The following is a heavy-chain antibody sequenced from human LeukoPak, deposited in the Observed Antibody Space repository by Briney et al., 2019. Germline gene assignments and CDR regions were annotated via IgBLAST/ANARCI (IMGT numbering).Heavy chain of an antibody. CDR2: ISGSSSTI. CDR1: GFTFSSYS. Sequence: GGSLRLSCAASGFTFSSYSMNWVRQAPGKGLEWVSYISGSSSTIYYADSVKGRFTISRDNAKKSLYLQMNSLRAEDTAVYYCARRGHGYGSPFDYWGQGTLVTVSS. CDR3: ARRGHGYGSPFDY. D-gene: IGHD5-18*01. V-gene: IGHV3-48*01. J-gene: IGHJ4*02.